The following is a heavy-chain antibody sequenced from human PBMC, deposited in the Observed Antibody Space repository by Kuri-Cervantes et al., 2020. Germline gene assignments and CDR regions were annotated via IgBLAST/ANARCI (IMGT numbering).Heavy chain of an antibody. V-gene: IGHV1-18*01. CDR2: ISAHNGNT. Sequence: ASVKVSCKASGYTFTRYGISWGRQAPGQGLEWMGWISAHNGNTNYAQKFQGRVTMTTDTSTSTAYMELRSLRSDDTAVYYCARDYDLHGSGSDYSRNWFDPWGQGTLATVSS. J-gene: IGHJ5*02. CDR1: GYTFTRYG. D-gene: IGHD3-10*01. CDR3: ARDYDLHGSGSDYSRNWFDP.